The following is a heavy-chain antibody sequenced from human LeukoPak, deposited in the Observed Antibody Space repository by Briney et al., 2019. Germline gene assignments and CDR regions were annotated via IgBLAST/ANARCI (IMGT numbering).Heavy chain of an antibody. CDR3: AKAVAATGHYYFGMDV. Sequence: GGSLRLSCTASGFTFSSYGMHWVRQAPGKGLEWVAVIWFDGSNKYYADSVKGRLTISRDNSKSTLYLQMNSLRAEDTAVYYCAKAVAATGHYYFGMDVWGQGTTVTVSS. CDR1: GFTFSSYG. V-gene: IGHV3-33*06. D-gene: IGHD6-19*01. J-gene: IGHJ6*02. CDR2: IWFDGSNK.